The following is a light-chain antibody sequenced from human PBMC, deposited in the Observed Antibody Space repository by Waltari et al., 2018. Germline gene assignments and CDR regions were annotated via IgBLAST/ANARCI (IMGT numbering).Light chain of an antibody. V-gene: IGKV1-5*03. CDR1: QSISSW. Sequence: DIQMTQSPSTLSASVGDRVTITCRTSQSISSWLAWYQQKPGKAPKLLIYKASSLERDVPSRFGGSGSGTEFTLTISSLQPDDFATFYCQHYSSYPPTFGGGTKVEIK. CDR2: KAS. CDR3: QHYSSYPPT. J-gene: IGKJ4*01.